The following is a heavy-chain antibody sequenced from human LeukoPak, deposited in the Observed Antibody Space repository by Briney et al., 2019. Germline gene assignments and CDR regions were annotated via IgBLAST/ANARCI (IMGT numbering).Heavy chain of an antibody. V-gene: IGHV3-74*01. D-gene: IGHD3-10*01. CDR3: AKDYNGRMVRGAGDI. J-gene: IGHJ3*02. CDR1: GFIFSKYW. CDR2: INSDGRTT. Sequence: GGSLRLSCGASGFIFSKYWMHWVRQAPGKGLVWVSHINSDGRTTSYADSVKGRFTISRDNSKNTLYLQMNSLRAEDTAVYYCAKDYNGRMVRGAGDIWGQGTMVTVSS.